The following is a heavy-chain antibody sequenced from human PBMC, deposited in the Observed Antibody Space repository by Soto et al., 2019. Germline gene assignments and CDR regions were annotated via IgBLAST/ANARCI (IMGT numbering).Heavy chain of an antibody. V-gene: IGHV3-23*01. CDR2: VSDNGGSRGGT. CDR1: GFMFNNSA. Sequence: PGGSLRPSCTASGFMFNNSAMTWVRQAPGQGLQWVASVSDNGGSRGGTYYADSVKGRFTISRDNSKNTLYLQLDSLTGADTAVYYCASAKAVVIAALGIWGQGTIFTV. J-gene: IGHJ3*02. D-gene: IGHD2-21*01. CDR3: ASAKAVVIAALGI.